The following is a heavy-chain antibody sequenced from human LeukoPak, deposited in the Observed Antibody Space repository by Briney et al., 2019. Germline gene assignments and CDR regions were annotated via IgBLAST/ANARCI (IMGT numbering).Heavy chain of an antibody. D-gene: IGHD3-10*01. Sequence: SETLSLTCAVYGGSFSGYYWSWIRQPPGKGLEWIGEINHSGSTNYNPSLKSRVTISVDTSKNQFPLKLSSVTAADTAVYYCARPYGSGSYYNAVVSLDYWGQGTLVTVSS. CDR1: GGSFSGYY. CDR3: ARPYGSGSYYNAVVSLDY. CDR2: INHSGST. V-gene: IGHV4-34*01. J-gene: IGHJ4*02.